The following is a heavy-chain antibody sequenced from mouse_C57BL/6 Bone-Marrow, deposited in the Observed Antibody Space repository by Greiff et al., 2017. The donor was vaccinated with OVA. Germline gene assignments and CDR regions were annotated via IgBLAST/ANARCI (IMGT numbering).Heavy chain of an antibody. D-gene: IGHD1-1*01. V-gene: IGHV7-1*01. CDR2: RRNNAKDDTA. CDR1: GFTFSDFY. Sequence: EVQGVESGGGLVQSGRSLRLSCATSGFTFSDFYMAWVRQAPGKGLEWSAARRNNAKDDTAEYSASVKGRFIVSRDTSQSILYLQMNVLRAEDTAIYYCARVPYYYGSSYWYFDVWGTGTTVTVSS. J-gene: IGHJ1*03. CDR3: ARVPYYYGSSYWYFDV.